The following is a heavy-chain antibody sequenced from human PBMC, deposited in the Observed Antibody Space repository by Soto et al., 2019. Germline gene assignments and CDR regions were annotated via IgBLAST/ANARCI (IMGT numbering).Heavy chain of an antibody. V-gene: IGHV5-10-1*01. CDR3: ARHGIVVVPAAGMDV. Sequence: GESLKISCKGSGYSFTSYRISWVRQMPGKGLEWMGRIDPSDSYTNYSPSFQGHVTISADKSISTAYLQWSSLKASDTAMYYCARHGIVVVPAAGMDVWGQGTTVTVSS. D-gene: IGHD2-2*01. J-gene: IGHJ6*02. CDR1: GYSFTSYR. CDR2: IDPSDSYT.